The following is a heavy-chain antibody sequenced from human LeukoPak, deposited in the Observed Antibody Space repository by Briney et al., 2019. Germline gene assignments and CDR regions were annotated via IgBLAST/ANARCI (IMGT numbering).Heavy chain of an antibody. CDR1: GFTFSSYG. J-gene: IGHJ6*04. Sequence: GGSLRLSCAVSGFTFSSYGMKWVRQAPGRGLEWVSYISSSGSTIYYADSVKGRLTISRDNAKRSLYLQMNSLRAEDTAVYYCAELGITMIGGVWGKGTTVTISS. V-gene: IGHV3-48*01. CDR3: AELGITMIGGV. CDR2: ISSSGSTI. D-gene: IGHD3-10*02.